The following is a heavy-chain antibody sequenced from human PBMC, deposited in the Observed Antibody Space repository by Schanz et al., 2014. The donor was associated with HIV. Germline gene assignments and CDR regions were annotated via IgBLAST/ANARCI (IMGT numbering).Heavy chain of an antibody. J-gene: IGHJ4*02. CDR2: INSDGSST. Sequence: EVQLVESGGGLVQPGGSLRLSCAASGSTFSSYWMHWVRQAPGKGLVWVSRINSDGSSTNYADSVKGRFAISRDKSKNTLYLQMNSLRVEDTAVYYCAKMARSVAANTNFDYWGQGTLVTVSS. CDR3: AKMARSVAANTNFDY. CDR1: GSTFSSYW. D-gene: IGHD6-19*01. V-gene: IGHV3-74*01.